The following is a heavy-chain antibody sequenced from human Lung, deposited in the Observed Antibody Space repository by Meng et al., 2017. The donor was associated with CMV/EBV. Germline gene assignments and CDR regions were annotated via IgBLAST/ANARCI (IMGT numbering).Heavy chain of an antibody. J-gene: IGHJ6*02. V-gene: IGHV3-7*01. CDR2: IHQDGSES. CDR1: GFTFNSFW. CDR3: ARELGGYSHGKNSGYHQYGMDV. D-gene: IGHD5-18*01. Sequence: ESLKISCAASGFTFNSFWMSWVRQAPGKGLEWVASIHQDGSESFYVESVRGRFTISRDNAKNSLYVQMSSLRAEDTAVYYCARELGGYSHGKNSGYHQYGMDVWGQGTXVTVSS.